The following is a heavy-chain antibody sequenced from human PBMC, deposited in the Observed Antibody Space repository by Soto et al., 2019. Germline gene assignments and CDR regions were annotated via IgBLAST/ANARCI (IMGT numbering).Heavy chain of an antibody. V-gene: IGHV3-23*01. D-gene: IGHD2-21*02. Sequence: QPGGSLRLSCAASGFTVNNTAMTWVRQAPGKGLEWVSAFSGRSKSTYYATSVKGRFTISKDNSKNTLYLQMNSLRAEDTALYYCAKGIDCGADCHSYDTFDIWGQGTVVTVSS. CDR3: AKGIDCGADCHSYDTFDI. CDR2: FSGRSKST. J-gene: IGHJ3*02. CDR1: GFTVNNTA.